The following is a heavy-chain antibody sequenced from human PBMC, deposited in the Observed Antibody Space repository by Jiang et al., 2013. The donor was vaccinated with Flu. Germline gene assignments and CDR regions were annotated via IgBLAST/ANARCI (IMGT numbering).Heavy chain of an antibody. CDR3: VTVSFGGWYVTDF. V-gene: IGHV1-24*01. J-gene: IGHJ4*02. CDR2: FNPEHGET. Sequence: EVKKPGASVKVSCKVTGYIFTELSMHWVRQAPGKGLEWMGGFNPEHGETIYAQKFQGRVTMTEDTSTDTAYMELSSLMSEDTALYYCVTVSFGGWYVTDFWGQGTLVTVSS. CDR1: GYIFTELS. D-gene: IGHD6-19*01.